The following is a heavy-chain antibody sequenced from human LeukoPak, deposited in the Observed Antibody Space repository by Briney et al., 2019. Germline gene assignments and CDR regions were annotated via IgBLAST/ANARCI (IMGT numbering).Heavy chain of an antibody. CDR3: ASQGGAMGGHDGWIDY. J-gene: IGHJ4*02. Sequence: GGSLRLSCAASGSTFNKYSMNWVRQAPGKGLEWVSSLSDASTYIFYADSVKGRFTISRDNAKNSLYLQMNSLRAEDTAVYYCASQGGAMGGHDGWIDYWGQGTLVTVST. V-gene: IGHV3-21*01. D-gene: IGHD1-1*01. CDR1: GSTFNKYS. CDR2: LSDASTYI.